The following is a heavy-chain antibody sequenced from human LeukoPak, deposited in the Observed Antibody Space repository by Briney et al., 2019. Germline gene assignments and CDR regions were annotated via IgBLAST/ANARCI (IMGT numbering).Heavy chain of an antibody. CDR2: INSKTGNP. Sequence: GASVEVSCKASGYTFSNYAMNWVRQAPGQGLEWMGWINSKTGNPTYAQAFKGRFVFSFDTSVSTAYLQISSLKAEDTAVYYCASGLTGWSTDPLDYWGQGTLLPVSS. V-gene: IGHV7-4-1*02. D-gene: IGHD6-19*01. J-gene: IGHJ4*02. CDR1: GYTFSNYA. CDR3: ASGLTGWSTDPLDY.